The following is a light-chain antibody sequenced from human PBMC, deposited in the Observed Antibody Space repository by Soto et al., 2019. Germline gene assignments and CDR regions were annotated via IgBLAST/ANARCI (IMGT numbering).Light chain of an antibody. CDR1: RSNIGAGYD. CDR2: GNI. V-gene: IGLV1-40*01. Sequence: QSVLTQPPSVSGAPGQRVTISCTGSRSNIGAGYDVHWYQRFPGTAPKLLIYGNINRPSGVPDRFSGSKSDTSASLAITGLQAEDEAECFCQSYDTSLSGWVFGGGTKVTVL. CDR3: QSYDTSLSGWV. J-gene: IGLJ3*02.